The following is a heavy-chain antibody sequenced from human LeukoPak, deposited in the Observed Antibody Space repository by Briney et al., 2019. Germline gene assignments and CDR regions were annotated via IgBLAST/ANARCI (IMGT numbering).Heavy chain of an antibody. D-gene: IGHD5-24*01. Sequence: SGGSLRLSCAASGFTFSSYWMSWVRQAPGKGLEWVANIKQDGSEKYYVDSVKGRFTISRDNAKNSLYLQMNSLRAEDTAVYYCARDVLEGWLQHYFDYWGQGTLVTVSS. V-gene: IGHV3-7*01. J-gene: IGHJ4*02. CDR2: IKQDGSEK. CDR1: GFTFSSYW. CDR3: ARDVLEGWLQHYFDY.